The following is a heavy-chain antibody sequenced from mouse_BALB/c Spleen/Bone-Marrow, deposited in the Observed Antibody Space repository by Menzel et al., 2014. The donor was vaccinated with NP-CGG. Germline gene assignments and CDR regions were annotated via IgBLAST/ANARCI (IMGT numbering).Heavy chain of an antibody. CDR3: TRSDNYLFAD. Sequence: VQFQQSGAELVMPGASVRLSCKASGYTFTNYYMYWGKQRPGQGLEWLGEINPSNGGTNFNEKFKSKATLTVDKSSNTTYMQLSRLTSEDAAVYYCTRSDNYLFADWGQGTLVTVST. CDR2: INPSNGGT. J-gene: IGHJ3*01. V-gene: IGHV1S81*02. CDR1: GYTFTNYY. D-gene: IGHD1-3*01.